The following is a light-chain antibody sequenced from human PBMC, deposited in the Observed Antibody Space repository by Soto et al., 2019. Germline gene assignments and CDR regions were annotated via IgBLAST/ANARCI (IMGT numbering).Light chain of an antibody. CDR3: RSYKSSISNV. J-gene: IGLJ1*01. V-gene: IGLV2-14*03. CDR2: DVG. CDR1: SSDVGGYNS. Sequence: QSALTQPASVSGSPGQSITISCTGTSSDVGGYNSVSWYQHHPGKAPKLILYDVGDRPSGVYYRFSASKCGNTASQTISGLKGADEAYYFCRSYKSSISNVFGSGTKVTVL.